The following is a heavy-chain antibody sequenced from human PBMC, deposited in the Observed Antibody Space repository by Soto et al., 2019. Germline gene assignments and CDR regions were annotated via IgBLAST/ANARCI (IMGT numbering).Heavy chain of an antibody. J-gene: IGHJ4*02. D-gene: IGHD6-13*01. CDR2: IWYDGSNK. CDR3: ARGEQLVHYFDY. CDR1: GFTFSSYG. V-gene: IGHV3-33*01. Sequence: QVQLVESGGGVVQPGRSLRLSCAASGFTFSSYGMHWVRQAPGKGLEWVAVIWYDGSNKYYADSVKGRFTISRDNSKNTLDLQMNSLRAEDTAVYYCARGEQLVHYFDYWGQGTLVTVSS.